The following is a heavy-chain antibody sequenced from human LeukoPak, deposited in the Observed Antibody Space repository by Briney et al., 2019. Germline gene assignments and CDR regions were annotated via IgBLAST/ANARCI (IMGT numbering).Heavy chain of an antibody. CDR1: GFTFNGYW. CDR3: ATSSNAPGNH. D-gene: IGHD2-2*01. V-gene: IGHV3-7*01. Sequence: GGSLRLSCAASGFTFNGYWMSWVRQAPGKGLEWVANIKEDGSAQYYVGSVKGRFTISRDNAKDSLSLQMNSLRAEDTAVYYCATSSNAPGNHWGQGTLVTVSS. J-gene: IGHJ5*02. CDR2: IKEDGSAQ.